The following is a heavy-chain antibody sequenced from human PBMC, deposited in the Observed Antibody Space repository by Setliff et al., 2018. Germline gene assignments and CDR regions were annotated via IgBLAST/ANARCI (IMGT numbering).Heavy chain of an antibody. Sequence: ASVKVSCKASGYTFTGYYMHWVRQAPGQGLEWMGGFDPEDGETIYAQKFQGRVTMTEDTSTDTAYMELGSLRSEDTAVYYCATGGSSGYYYNWFDPWGQGTLVTVSS. CDR2: FDPEDGET. J-gene: IGHJ5*02. CDR3: ATGGSSGYYYNWFDP. V-gene: IGHV1-24*01. CDR1: GYTFTGYY. D-gene: IGHD3-22*01.